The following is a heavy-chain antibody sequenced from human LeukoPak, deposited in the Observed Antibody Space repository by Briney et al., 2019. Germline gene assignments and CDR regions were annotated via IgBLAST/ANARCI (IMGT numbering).Heavy chain of an antibody. J-gene: IGHJ3*02. V-gene: IGHV4-59*01. D-gene: IGHD1-26*01. Sequence: SETLSLTCTVSGGSISSYYWSWIRQPPGKGLEWIGYIYYSGSTNYNPSLKSRVTISVDTSKNQFSLKLSSVTAADTAVYYCARYSGSYCLRGNHEAAFDIWGQGTMVTVSS. CDR1: GGSISSYY. CDR2: IYYSGST. CDR3: ARYSGSYCLRGNHEAAFDI.